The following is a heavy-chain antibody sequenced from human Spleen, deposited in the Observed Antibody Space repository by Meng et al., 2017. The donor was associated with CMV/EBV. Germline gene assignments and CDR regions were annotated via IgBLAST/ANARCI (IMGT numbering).Heavy chain of an antibody. J-gene: IGHJ4*02. V-gene: IGHV3-30*04. D-gene: IGHD7-27*01. Sequence: GGSLRLSCAASGFTFSSYAMHWVRQAPGKGLEWVALIAYDASNKYYADSVKGRFTISRDNSKNTLYLQMNSLRAEDTAVYYCARGSRLGILHYFDYWGQGTLVTVSS. CDR3: ARGSRLGILHYFDY. CDR2: IAYDASNK. CDR1: GFTFSSYA.